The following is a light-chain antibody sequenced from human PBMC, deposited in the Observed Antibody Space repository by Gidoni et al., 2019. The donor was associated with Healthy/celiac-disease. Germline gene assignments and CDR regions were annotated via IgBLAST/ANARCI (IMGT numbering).Light chain of an antibody. Sequence: DIVMTQSPLSLPVTPGEPASISCMSSQSLLHRNGYNYLDWYLQKPGQSPQLLIYWGSNLASGVPDSFSGSGSGTDFTLKISRVEDEDVGVYYCMQDLQTPTTFGQGTKLEIK. V-gene: IGKV2-28*01. CDR2: WGS. CDR1: QSLLHRNGYNY. J-gene: IGKJ2*01. CDR3: MQDLQTPTT.